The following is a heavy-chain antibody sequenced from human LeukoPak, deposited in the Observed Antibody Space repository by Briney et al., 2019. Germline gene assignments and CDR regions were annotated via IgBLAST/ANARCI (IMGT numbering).Heavy chain of an antibody. CDR2: IYYSGST. CDR1: GGSISRGDYY. D-gene: IGHD4-17*01. V-gene: IGHV4-30-4*01. CDR3: ARVLAVTTDYFDY. Sequence: PSETLSLTCTVSGGSISRGDYYWSWIRQPPGKGLEWIGYIYYSGSTYYNPSLKSRVSISVDTSKNRFSLKLSSVTAADTAVYYCARVLAVTTDYFDYWGQGTLVTVSS. J-gene: IGHJ4*02.